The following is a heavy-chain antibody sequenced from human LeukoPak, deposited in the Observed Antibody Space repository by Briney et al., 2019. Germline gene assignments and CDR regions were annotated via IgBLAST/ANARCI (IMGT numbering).Heavy chain of an antibody. CDR2: IYYSGST. CDR3: ARGGCSGWYYY. V-gene: IGHV4-59*01. Sequence: SETLSLTCTVSGGSISSYYWSWIRQPPGKGLEWIGYIYYSGSTNYNPSLKSRVTISVDTSKNQFSLKLSSVTAADTAVYYCARGGCSGWYYYWGQGTLVTVSS. CDR1: GGSISSYY. D-gene: IGHD6-19*01. J-gene: IGHJ4*02.